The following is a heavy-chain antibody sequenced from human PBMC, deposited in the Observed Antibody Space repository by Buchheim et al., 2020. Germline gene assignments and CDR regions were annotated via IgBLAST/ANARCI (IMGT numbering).Heavy chain of an antibody. D-gene: IGHD4-17*01. Sequence: EVQLLESGGGLVQPGESLRLSCAAPGFIFSSYAMSWGRQAPGKGLEWVSAISGVSITTYYADSVKGRFTISREDSKSKLDLQMNSLRVEDTAVYYCAKATYTYGTGYFDYWGQGTL. J-gene: IGHJ4*02. CDR1: GFIFSSYA. V-gene: IGHV3-23*01. CDR3: AKATYTYGTGYFDY. CDR2: ISGVSITT.